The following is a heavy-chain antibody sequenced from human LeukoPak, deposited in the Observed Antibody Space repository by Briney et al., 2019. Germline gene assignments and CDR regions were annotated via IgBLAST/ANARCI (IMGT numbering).Heavy chain of an antibody. CDR2: IKQDGSEK. CDR3: AKGAYGSGSPDAFDI. Sequence: GGSLRLSCGASGFTFSSYWMSWVGQAPGKGLEWVANIKQDGSEKYYVDSVKGRFTISRDNAKNSLYLQMNSLRAEDTALYYCAKGAYGSGSPDAFDIWGQGTMVTVSS. V-gene: IGHV3-7*03. J-gene: IGHJ3*02. D-gene: IGHD3-10*01. CDR1: GFTFSSYW.